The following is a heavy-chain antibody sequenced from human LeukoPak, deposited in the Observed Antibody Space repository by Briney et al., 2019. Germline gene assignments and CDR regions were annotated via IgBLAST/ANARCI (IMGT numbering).Heavy chain of an antibody. V-gene: IGHV3-48*01. Sequence: TVGSLRLSCVASGFTLSSHNINWVRQAPGKGLEWVSHISSSGSITYYGDSVKGRITISRDNAKNSVSLYMNSLKAEDSAVYYCARPGITAFDIWGQGTMVTVSS. CDR3: ARPGITAFDI. D-gene: IGHD3-10*01. CDR2: ISSSGSIT. CDR1: GFTLSSHN. J-gene: IGHJ3*02.